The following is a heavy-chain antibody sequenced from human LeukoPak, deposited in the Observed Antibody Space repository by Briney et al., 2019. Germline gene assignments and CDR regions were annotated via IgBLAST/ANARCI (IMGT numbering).Heavy chain of an antibody. CDR2: IYTGGSA. CDR3: VSGTIFGVTITDC. D-gene: IGHD3-3*01. J-gene: IGHJ4*02. V-gene: IGHV3-53*01. CDR1: GFTVSTIH. Sequence: GGSLRLSCAASGFTVSTIHVSWVRQAPGKGLEWVSIIYTGGSAQYAESVKGRFTISRDSSRNTVYLQMNSMRAEDAAVYYCVSGTIFGVTITDCWGQGTLVTVSS.